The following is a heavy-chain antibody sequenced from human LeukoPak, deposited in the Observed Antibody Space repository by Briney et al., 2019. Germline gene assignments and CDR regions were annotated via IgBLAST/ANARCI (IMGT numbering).Heavy chain of an antibody. CDR3: ARIGIAAAGKNYDY. V-gene: IGHV3-7*01. J-gene: IGHJ4*02. CDR2: IKQDGSEK. CDR1: GFTFSSYW. D-gene: IGHD6-13*01. Sequence: GGSLRLSCAASGFTFSSYWMSWVGQAPGKGGEWVANIKQDGSEKYYVDSVKGRFTISRDNAKNSLYLQMNSLRAEDTAVYYCARIGIAAAGKNYDYWGQGTLVTVSS.